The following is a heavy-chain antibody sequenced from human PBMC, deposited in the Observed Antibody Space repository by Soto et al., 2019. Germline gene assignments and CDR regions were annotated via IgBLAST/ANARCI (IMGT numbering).Heavy chain of an antibody. V-gene: IGHV3-23*01. J-gene: IGHJ4*02. CDR1: GFTFSSYA. CDR3: AKDADPYYYDSSGYGLDY. D-gene: IGHD3-22*01. Sequence: LRLSCAASGFTFSSYAMSWVRQAPGKGLEWVSAISGSGGSTYYADSVKGRFTISRDNSKNTLYLQMNSLRAEDTAVYYCAKDADPYYYDSSGYGLDYWGQGTLVTVSS. CDR2: ISGSGGST.